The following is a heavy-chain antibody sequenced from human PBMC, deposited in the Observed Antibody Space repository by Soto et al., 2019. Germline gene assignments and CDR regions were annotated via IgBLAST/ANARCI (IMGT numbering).Heavy chain of an antibody. CDR3: ARVGTDYGSGSPYYSDY. CDR1: GVSIRSSY. CDR2: ISPSSSFL. J-gene: IGHJ4*02. Sequence: GGPLRLCSAASGVSIRSSYVQRVRQDPGRGLGWVSSISPSSSFLSYADSLKGRFTISRDNAKSSVNLQMNSLRAEDTAVYYCARVGTDYGSGSPYYSDYWGQGILVTVSS. V-gene: IGHV3-21*06. D-gene: IGHD3-10*01.